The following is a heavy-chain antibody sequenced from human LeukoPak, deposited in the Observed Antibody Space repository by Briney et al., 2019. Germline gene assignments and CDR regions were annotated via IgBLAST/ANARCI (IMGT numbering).Heavy chain of an antibody. CDR3: ARVREGYYGSGTINWFDP. V-gene: IGHV3-21*01. CDR1: GFTFSSYS. CDR2: ISSSSSYI. J-gene: IGHJ5*02. Sequence: GGSLRLSCAASGFTFSSYSMNWVRQAPGKGLEWVSSISSSSSYIYYADSVKGRFTISRDNAKNSLYLQMNSLRAEDTAVYYCARVREGYYGSGTINWFDPWGQGTLVTVSS. D-gene: IGHD3-10*01.